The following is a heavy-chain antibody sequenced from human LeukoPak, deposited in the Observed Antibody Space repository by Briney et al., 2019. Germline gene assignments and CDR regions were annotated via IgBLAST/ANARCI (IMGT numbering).Heavy chain of an antibody. Sequence: SVKVSCKASGGTFSSYAISWVRQAPGQGLEWMGRIIPILGIANYAQKFQGRVTITADKSTSTAYMELSSLRSEDTAVYYCAAYQDSSGSSDYWGQGTLVTVSS. CDR2: IIPILGIA. J-gene: IGHJ4*02. CDR1: GGTFSSYA. V-gene: IGHV1-69*04. D-gene: IGHD6-19*01. CDR3: AAYQDSSGSSDY.